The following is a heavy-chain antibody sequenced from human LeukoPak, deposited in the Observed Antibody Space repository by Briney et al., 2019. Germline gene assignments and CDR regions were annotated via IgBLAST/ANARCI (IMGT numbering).Heavy chain of an antibody. CDR2: IYHSGST. D-gene: IGHD3-22*01. V-gene: IGHV4-4*02. J-gene: IGHJ4*02. Sequence: SETLSLTCAVSGGSISSSNWWSWVRQPPGKGLEWIGEIYHSGSTNYNPSLKSRVTISVDKSKNQFSLKLSSVTAADTAVYYCARHKYYYDSSGYRLIDYWGQGTLVTVSS. CDR1: GGSISSSNW. CDR3: ARHKYYYDSSGYRLIDY.